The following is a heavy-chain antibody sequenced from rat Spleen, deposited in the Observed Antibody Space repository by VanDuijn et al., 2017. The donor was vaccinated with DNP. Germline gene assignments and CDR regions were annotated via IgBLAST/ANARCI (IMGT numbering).Heavy chain of an antibody. V-gene: IGHV5-7*01. CDR3: AGRPPPTRGPFDY. CDR1: GFTFSDHN. CDR2: ISYDGSST. D-gene: IGHD1-4*01. Sequence: EVQLVESGGGLVQPGRSLKLSCAASGFTFSDHNMAWVRQAPKKGLEWVATISYDGSSTYCRDSVKGRFIISRNNAKSTLYLQMDSLRSDDTATYYGAGRPPPTRGPFDYWGQGVMVTVSS. J-gene: IGHJ2*01.